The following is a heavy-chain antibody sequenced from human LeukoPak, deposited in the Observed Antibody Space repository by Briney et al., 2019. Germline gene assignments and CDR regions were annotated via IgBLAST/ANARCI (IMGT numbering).Heavy chain of an antibody. CDR2: ISYDGSNK. CDR3: AKDSSWFIDY. J-gene: IGHJ4*02. V-gene: IGHV3-30*18. Sequence: PGRSLRLSCAASGFSFSDYGMHWVRQAPGKGLEWVAVISYDGSNKYYADSVKGRFTISRDNSKNTLYLQMNSLRAEDTAVYYCAKDSSWFIDYWGQGTLVTVSS. CDR1: GFSFSDYG. D-gene: IGHD6-13*01.